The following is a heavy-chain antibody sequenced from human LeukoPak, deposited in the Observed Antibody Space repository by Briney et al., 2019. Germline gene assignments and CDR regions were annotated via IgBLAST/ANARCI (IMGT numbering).Heavy chain of an antibody. V-gene: IGHV4-59*01. CDR3: ARGPQYPWFDP. CDR2: IHYSGTS. J-gene: IGHJ5*02. CDR1: GGSISTYY. D-gene: IGHD2-2*01. Sequence: PSETLSLTCSVSGGSISTYYWSWIRQPPGKGLEWIGYIHYSGTSKYNPSFKSRVTISVDTSKKQFFLKVSSVTAADTAVYYCARGPQYPWFDPWGQGTLVTVSS.